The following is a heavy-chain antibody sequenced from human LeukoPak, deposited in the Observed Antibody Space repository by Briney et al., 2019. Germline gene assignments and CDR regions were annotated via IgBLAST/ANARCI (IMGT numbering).Heavy chain of an antibody. CDR1: GYTFTSYW. J-gene: IGHJ4*02. CDR2: IQPADSDT. CDR3: ARVLAGANYFDY. Sequence: GESLKISCKASGYTFTSYWIGWVRQTPGKGLEWMGFIQPADSDTRYSPPFHGQVTISADKSISTAYLQWNSLKASDTAMYYCARVLAGANYFDYWGQGTLVTVSS. V-gene: IGHV5-51*01.